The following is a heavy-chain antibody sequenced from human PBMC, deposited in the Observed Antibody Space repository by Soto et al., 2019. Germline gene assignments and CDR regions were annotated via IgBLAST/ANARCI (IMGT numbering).Heavy chain of an antibody. V-gene: IGHV3-30-3*01. Sequence: GSLRLSCAASGFTFSSYAMHWVRQAPGKGLEWVAVISYDGSNKYYADSVKGRFTISRDNSKNTLYLQMNSLRAEDTAVYYCARSLGGGYNYGYYYYGMDVWGQGTTVTVSS. D-gene: IGHD5-12*01. CDR2: ISYDGSNK. CDR3: ARSLGGGYNYGYYYYGMDV. CDR1: GFTFSSYA. J-gene: IGHJ6*02.